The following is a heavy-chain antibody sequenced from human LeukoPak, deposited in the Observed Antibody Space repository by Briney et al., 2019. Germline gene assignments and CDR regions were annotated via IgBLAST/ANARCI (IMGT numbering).Heavy chain of an antibody. CDR3: AMESSSSYYFDY. D-gene: IGHD6-6*01. CDR2: IIRTFGIP. J-gene: IGHJ4*02. Sequence: GASVKVSCKASGGTFSYYAISWVRQAPGQGLEWMGGIIRTFGIPNYAQKFQGRVTITTDESTSTAYMELSSLRSEDTAVYYCAMESSSSYYFDYWGQGTLVTVSS. CDR1: GGTFSYYA. V-gene: IGHV1-69*05.